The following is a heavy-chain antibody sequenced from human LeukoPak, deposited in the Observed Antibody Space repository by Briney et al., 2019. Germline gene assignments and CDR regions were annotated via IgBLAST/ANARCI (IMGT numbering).Heavy chain of an antibody. CDR1: GFTFSSYG. J-gene: IGHJ4*02. V-gene: IGHV3-33*08. CDR3: ARDKAAAGPTYFDY. CDR2: IWYGGNNK. Sequence: GGSLRLSCAASGFTFSSYGMHWVRQAPGKGLEWVAVIWYGGNNKYYADSVKGRFTISRDNSKNTMYLQMNSLRDEDTAIYYCARDKAAAGPTYFDYWGQGTLVTVSS. D-gene: IGHD6-13*01.